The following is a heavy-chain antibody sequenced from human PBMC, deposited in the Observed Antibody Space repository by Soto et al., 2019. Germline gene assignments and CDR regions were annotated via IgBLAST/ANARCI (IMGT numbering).Heavy chain of an antibody. CDR3: AGAATPFDY. V-gene: IGHV3-23*01. CDR2: ISGSGGST. CDR1: GFTFSSYA. J-gene: IGHJ4*02. Sequence: GGSLRVSCAASGFTFSSYAMSWVRQAPGKGLEWVSAISGSGGSTYYADSVKGRFTISRDNSKNTLFLQMNSLRADDSAVYYCAGAATPFDYFGQGTLVTVSS. D-gene: IGHD2-15*01.